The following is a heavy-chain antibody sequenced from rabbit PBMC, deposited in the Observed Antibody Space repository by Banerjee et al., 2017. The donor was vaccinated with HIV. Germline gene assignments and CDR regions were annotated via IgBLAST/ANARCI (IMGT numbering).Heavy chain of an antibody. CDR2: IDAGSSSST. CDR1: GFDLSSYYY. Sequence: QSLEESGGDLVKPGASLTLTCTASGFDLSSYYYMCWVRQAPGKGLEWIACIDAGSSSSTAYASWAKGRFTVSKTSSTTVTLQMTSLTAADTATYFCARGRDIGVSYPLNLWGPGTLVTVS. V-gene: IGHV1S40*01. J-gene: IGHJ4*01. D-gene: IGHD6-1*01. CDR3: ARGRDIGVSYPLNL.